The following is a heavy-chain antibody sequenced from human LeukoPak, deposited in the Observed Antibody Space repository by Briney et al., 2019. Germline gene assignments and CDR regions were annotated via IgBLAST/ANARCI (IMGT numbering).Heavy chain of an antibody. CDR3: ARGSSEYDIFFRYGMDV. V-gene: IGHV4-34*01. CDR1: GGSFSGYY. D-gene: IGHD3-9*01. Sequence: TSETLSLTCAVYGGSFSGYYWSWIRQPPGKGLEWIGEINHSGSTNYNPSLKSRVTISVDTSKNQFSLKLSSVTAADTAVYYCARGSSEYDIFFRYGMDVWGQGTTVTVSS. CDR2: INHSGST. J-gene: IGHJ6*02.